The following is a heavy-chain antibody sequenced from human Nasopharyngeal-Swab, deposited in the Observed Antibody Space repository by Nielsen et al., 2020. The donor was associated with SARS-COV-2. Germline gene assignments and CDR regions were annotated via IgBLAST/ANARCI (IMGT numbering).Heavy chain of an antibody. V-gene: IGHV4-61*01. D-gene: IGHD6-13*01. Sequence: GSLRLSCTVSGGSVSSGSYYWRWIRQPPGKGLEWIGEIYHSGSTNYNPSLKSRVTISVDKSKNQFSLKLSSVTAADTAVYYCARAYSSSWRSFYYYYMDVWGKGTTVTVSS. CDR2: IYHSGST. J-gene: IGHJ6*03. CDR1: GGSVSSGSYY. CDR3: ARAYSSSWRSFYYYYMDV.